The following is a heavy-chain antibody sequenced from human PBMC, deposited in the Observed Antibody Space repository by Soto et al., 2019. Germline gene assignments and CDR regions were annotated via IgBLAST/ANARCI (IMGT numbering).Heavy chain of an antibody. J-gene: IGHJ5*02. Sequence: QVQLVQSGADVKKPGCSVKVSCKAYGGTFSIYTISWVRQAPGQGLEWMGGSANSAQKFQGRLTVTADESTSTVYLELSSLPSEDTAVYYCAREGPPDIAWFDPWGQGTLVSVSS. CDR3: AREGPPDIAWFDP. V-gene: IGHV1-69*01. CDR1: GGTFSIYT. CDR2: GSA. D-gene: IGHD2-15*01.